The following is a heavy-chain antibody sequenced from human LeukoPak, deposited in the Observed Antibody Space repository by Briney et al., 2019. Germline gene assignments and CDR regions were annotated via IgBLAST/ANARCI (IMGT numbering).Heavy chain of an antibody. D-gene: IGHD6-6*01. J-gene: IGHJ4*02. CDR3: ARLWYSSSHFDY. CDR1: GGSFSGYY. Sequence: SETLSLTCAVYGGSFSGYYWRWIRQPPGKGLEWIGEINHSGSTNYNPSLKSRVTISVDTSKNQCSLKLGSVTAADTAVYYCARLWYSSSHFDYWGQGTLVTVSS. CDR2: INHSGST. V-gene: IGHV4-34*01.